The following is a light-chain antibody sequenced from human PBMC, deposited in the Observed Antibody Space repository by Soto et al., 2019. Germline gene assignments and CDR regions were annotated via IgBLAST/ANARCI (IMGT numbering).Light chain of an antibody. CDR2: DAS. Sequence: EFVLTQSPGTLSLSPGERATLSCRASQTVRNNYLAWYQQKPGQAPRLLIYDASSRATGIPDRFSGSGSGTDFTLTISRLEPEDFAVYYCQQYGSLPWTFGQGTKVDI. CDR1: QTVRNNY. J-gene: IGKJ1*01. V-gene: IGKV3-20*01. CDR3: QQYGSLPWT.